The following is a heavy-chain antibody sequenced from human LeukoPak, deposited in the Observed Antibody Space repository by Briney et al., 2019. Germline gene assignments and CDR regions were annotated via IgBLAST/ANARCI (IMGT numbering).Heavy chain of an antibody. V-gene: IGHV3-23*01. Sequence: GGSLRLSCAASGFTFSSYAMSWVRQAPGKGLEWVSAISGSGGSTYYADSVKGRFTISRDNPKNTLYLQMNSLRAEDTAVYYCAKGGAVAGTRMYFDYWGQGTLVTVSS. CDR2: ISGSGGST. CDR3: AKGGAVAGTRMYFDY. J-gene: IGHJ4*02. CDR1: GFTFSSYA. D-gene: IGHD6-19*01.